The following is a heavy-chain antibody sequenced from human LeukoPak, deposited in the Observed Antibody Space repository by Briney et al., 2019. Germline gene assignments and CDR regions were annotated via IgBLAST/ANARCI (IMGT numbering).Heavy chain of an antibody. D-gene: IGHD6-6*01. J-gene: IGHJ6*03. V-gene: IGHV3-21*01. Sequence: GGSLRLSCAASGFTFSSYEMNWVRQAPGKGLEWVSSISSSSGYIYYADSVKGRFTISRDNAKNSLYLQMNSLRAEDTAVYYCARGPPPLYSSSSDLNYYYYYMDVWGKGTTVTVSS. CDR2: ISSSSGYI. CDR3: ARGPPPLYSSSSDLNYYYYYMDV. CDR1: GFTFSSYE.